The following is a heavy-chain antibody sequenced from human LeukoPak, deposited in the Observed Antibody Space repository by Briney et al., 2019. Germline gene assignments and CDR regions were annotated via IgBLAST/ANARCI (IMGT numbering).Heavy chain of an antibody. D-gene: IGHD6-19*01. V-gene: IGHV3-48*01. J-gene: IGHJ6*03. CDR3: ATRSSSPGTQQWLAYYYYYYMDV. CDR2: ISSSSSTI. Sequence: PGGSLRLSCAASGFTFSDHYMDWVRQAPGKGLEWVSYISSSSSTIYYADSVKGRFTISRDNAKNSLYLQMNSLRAEDTAVYYCATRSSSPGTQQWLAYYYYYYMDVWGKGTTVTVSS. CDR1: GFTFSDHY.